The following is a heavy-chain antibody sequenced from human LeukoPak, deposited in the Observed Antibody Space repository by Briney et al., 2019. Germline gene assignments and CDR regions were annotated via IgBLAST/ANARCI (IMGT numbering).Heavy chain of an antibody. CDR3: AREGPGEYFDY. D-gene: IGHD3-10*01. Sequence: GGSLGLSCAAPGFTFSSYWMNWVRQAPGKGLEWVANINQDGSEKYYVDSVKGRFTISRDNGKNSLYLQLNSLRAEDTAVYYCAREGPGEYFDYWGQGTLVTVSS. CDR2: INQDGSEK. CDR1: GFTFSSYW. J-gene: IGHJ4*02. V-gene: IGHV3-7*01.